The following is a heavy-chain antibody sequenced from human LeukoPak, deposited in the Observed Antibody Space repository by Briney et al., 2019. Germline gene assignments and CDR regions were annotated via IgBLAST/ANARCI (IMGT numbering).Heavy chain of an antibody. CDR1: GGTFSSYA. CDR3: ASLGYCSGGSCYKRLSDYYYGMDV. V-gene: IGHV1-69*04. Sequence: SVKVSCKASGGTFSSYAISWVRQAPGQGLEWMGRIIPILGIANYAQKFQGRVTITADKSTSTAYMELSSLRSEDTAVYYCASLGYCSGGSCYKRLSDYYYGMDVWGRGTTVTVSS. CDR2: IIPILGIA. D-gene: IGHD2-15*01. J-gene: IGHJ6*02.